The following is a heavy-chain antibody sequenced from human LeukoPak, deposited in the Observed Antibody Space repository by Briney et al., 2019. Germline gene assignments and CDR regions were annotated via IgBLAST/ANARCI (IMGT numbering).Heavy chain of an antibody. CDR1: GFTFSSYE. Sequence: GGSLRLSCTVSGFTFSSYEMNWVRQAPGKGLEWVSYISSSGKTIYYADSVKGRFTSSRDNAKNSLYLQMNSLRAEDTAVYYCASPVATASFGVDPWGQGTLVTVSS. J-gene: IGHJ5*02. CDR2: ISSSGKTI. V-gene: IGHV3-48*03. D-gene: IGHD6-13*01. CDR3: ASPVATASFGVDP.